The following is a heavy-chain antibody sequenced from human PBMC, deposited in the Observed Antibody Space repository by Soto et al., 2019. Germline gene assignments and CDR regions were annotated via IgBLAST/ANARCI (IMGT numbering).Heavy chain of an antibody. D-gene: IGHD4-17*01. J-gene: IGHJ4*02. CDR2: IYHSGST. CDR3: ARADYGDYFDY. Sequence: SETLSLTCAVSGGSISSINWWSWVRQLPGKGREWIGEIYHSGSTNYNPSLKSRVTISVDKSKNQFSLKLSSVTAADTAVYYCARADYGDYFDYWGQGPLVTVLL. V-gene: IGHV4-4*02. CDR1: GGSISSINW.